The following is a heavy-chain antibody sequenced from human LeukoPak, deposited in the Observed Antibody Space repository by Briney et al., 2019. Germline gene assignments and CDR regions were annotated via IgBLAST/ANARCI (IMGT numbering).Heavy chain of an antibody. D-gene: IGHD3-22*01. CDR2: ISSNGGST. Sequence: GGSLRLSCSASGFTFSTSAIHWVRQAPGKGLEYVSAISSNGGSTYYAGSVKGRFTIPRDNSKNTLSLQMSSLRPEDTAVYYCVKLPYSDTSAYYVDYWGQGTLVTVSS. CDR1: GFTFSTSA. CDR3: VKLPYSDTSAYYVDY. J-gene: IGHJ4*02. V-gene: IGHV3-64D*06.